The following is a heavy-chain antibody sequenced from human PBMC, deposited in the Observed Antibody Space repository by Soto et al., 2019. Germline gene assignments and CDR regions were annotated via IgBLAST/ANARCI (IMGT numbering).Heavy chain of an antibody. CDR3: ARDGVGVTAFWGYLDY. V-gene: IGHV3-33*01. D-gene: IGHD2-8*01. CDR2: IRFDGSNI. CDR1: GSIFRGYG. Sequence: QVQLVESGGGVVQPGRSLRLSCAASGSIFRGYGMHWIRQAPGKGLEWVAVIRFDGSNINYADSVMGRFTISRDNSKNTLYLEMNSLTVEDTAVYYCARDGVGVTAFWGYLDYWGQGTLVTVSS. J-gene: IGHJ4*02.